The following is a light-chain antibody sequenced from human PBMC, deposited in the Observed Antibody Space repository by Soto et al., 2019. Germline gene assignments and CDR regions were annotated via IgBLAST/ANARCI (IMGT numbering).Light chain of an antibody. CDR1: QSISSY. CDR2: AAS. V-gene: IGKV1-39*01. J-gene: IGKJ4*01. CDR3: HQSYSTLGT. Sequence: DIQMTQSPSSLSASVGDRVTITCRASQSISSYLNWYQQKPGKAPKLLIYAASSLHSGVPSRFSGSGDGTDFTLTISSLQPEDCATYYCHQSYSTLGTFGGGTKVEIK.